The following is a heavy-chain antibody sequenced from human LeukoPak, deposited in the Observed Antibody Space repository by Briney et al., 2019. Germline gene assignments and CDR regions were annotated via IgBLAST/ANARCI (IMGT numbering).Heavy chain of an antibody. D-gene: IGHD4-11*01. J-gene: IGHJ6*03. Sequence: GGSLRLSCAASGFTFSSYWMSWVRQAPGKRLEWVANIKQDGSEKYYVDSVKGRFTISRDNAKNSLYLQMNSLRAEDTAVYYCATTTTVPYYYYYYMDVWGKGTTVTVSS. CDR1: GFTFSSYW. CDR2: IKQDGSEK. V-gene: IGHV3-7*01. CDR3: ATTTTVPYYYYYYMDV.